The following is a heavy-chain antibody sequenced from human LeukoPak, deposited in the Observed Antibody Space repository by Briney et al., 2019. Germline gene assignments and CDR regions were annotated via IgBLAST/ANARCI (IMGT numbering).Heavy chain of an antibody. D-gene: IGHD1-14*01. CDR2: ISAYSGNT. CDR1: GYAFTSFG. V-gene: IGHV1-18*01. Sequence: GASVKVSCTASGYAFTSFGFSWVRQAPGQGLEGMGWISAYSGNTHYAQKFQGRVTMTTDTSTNSAYMELRSLRSDDTAVYYCARFIMGNLYSDDYWGQGTLVTVSS. CDR3: ARFIMGNLYSDDY. J-gene: IGHJ4*02.